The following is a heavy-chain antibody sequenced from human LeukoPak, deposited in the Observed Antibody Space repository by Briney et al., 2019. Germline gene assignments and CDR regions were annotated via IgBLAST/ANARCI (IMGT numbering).Heavy chain of an antibody. CDR2: IRYDGSNK. J-gene: IGHJ4*02. CDR3: VSQSDGYDPFHY. V-gene: IGHV3-30*02. CDR1: GFTFSSYG. Sequence: PGGSLRLSCAASGFTFSSYGMHWVRQAPGKGLEWVAFIRYDGSNKYYADSVKGRFTISRDNSKNTLYLQMNSLRVEDTALYYCVSQSDGYDPFHYGGQGTLVTVSS. D-gene: IGHD5-12*01.